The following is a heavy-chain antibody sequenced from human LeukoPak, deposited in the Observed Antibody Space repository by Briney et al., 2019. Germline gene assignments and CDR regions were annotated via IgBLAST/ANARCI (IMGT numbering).Heavy chain of an antibody. D-gene: IGHD1-1*01. J-gene: IGHJ4*03. CDR3: ARGATISETGYFDY. Sequence: SETLSLTCAVYGGSFSTYYWSWIRQSPGKGLEWIAEINYRGDTNYNPSVKSRVTISVDTSKNQFSLKVNSLTAADTAVYYCARGATISETGYFDYWGQGTLVTVSS. CDR2: INYRGDT. V-gene: IGHV4-34*01. CDR1: GGSFSTYY.